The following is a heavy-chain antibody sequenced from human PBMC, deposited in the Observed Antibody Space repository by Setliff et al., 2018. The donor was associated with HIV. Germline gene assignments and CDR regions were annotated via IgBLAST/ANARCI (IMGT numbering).Heavy chain of an antibody. CDR2: INPNSGGT. D-gene: IGHD3-22*01. Sequence: ASVKVSCKASGYSFSNYAISWVRQAPGQGLEWMGWINPNSGGTNYAQKFQGSVTMTWDTSISTAYMELNNVKFEDTAVYYCARARTDYYDRGRRSHYYIDVWARGATVTVSS. J-gene: IGHJ6*03. V-gene: IGHV1-2*02. CDR3: ARARTDYYDRGRRSHYYIDV. CDR1: GYSFSNYA.